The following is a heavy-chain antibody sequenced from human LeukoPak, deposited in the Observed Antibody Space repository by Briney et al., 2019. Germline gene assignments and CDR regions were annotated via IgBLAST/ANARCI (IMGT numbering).Heavy chain of an antibody. D-gene: IGHD5-18*01. CDR1: GFNFSNYA. J-gene: IGHJ4*02. V-gene: IGHV3-23*01. Sequence: PGGPLRLSCAASGFNFSNYAMTWVRQLPGKGLGGVPAISGRGHDTYYADSVRGRLTISRENSKNTLSLQMNSLRAEDTAVYYCAKMWIQLWSSGGDFDYWGRGILVSVSS. CDR2: ISGRGHDT. CDR3: AKMWIQLWSSGGDFDY.